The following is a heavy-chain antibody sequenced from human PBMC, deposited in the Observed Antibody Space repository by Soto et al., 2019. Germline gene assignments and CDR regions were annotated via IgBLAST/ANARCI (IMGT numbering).Heavy chain of an antibody. CDR2: INSNSGGT. CDR1: GYTFTGYY. V-gene: IGHV1-2*04. D-gene: IGHD3-10*01. Sequence: QVQLVQSGAKVKKPGASVKVSCKASGYTFTGYYMHWVRQAPGQGLEWMGWINSNSGGTNYAQKFQGWVTMTRDTSISTAYMELSRLRSDDTAVYYCARGAGSSLRYVFDYWGQGTLVTVSS. CDR3: ARGAGSSLRYVFDY. J-gene: IGHJ4*02.